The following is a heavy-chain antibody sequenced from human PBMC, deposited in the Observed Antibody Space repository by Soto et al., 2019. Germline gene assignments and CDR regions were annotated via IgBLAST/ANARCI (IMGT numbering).Heavy chain of an antibody. CDR3: ARGVLYYNVRSGFDY. V-gene: IGHV3-48*03. CDR1: GFTFSSYE. D-gene: IGHD3-22*01. CDR2: ISSSGSTT. J-gene: IGHJ4*02. Sequence: GSLRLSCAAPGFTFSSYEMNWIRQAPGKGLEWISYISSSGSTTYYADSVKGRFTISRDNAKNSLYLQMNSLRAEDTAVYYCARGVLYYNVRSGFDYWGQGTLVTVSS.